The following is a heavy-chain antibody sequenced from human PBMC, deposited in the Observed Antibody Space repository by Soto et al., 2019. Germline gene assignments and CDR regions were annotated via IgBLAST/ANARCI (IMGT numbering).Heavy chain of an antibody. V-gene: IGHV3-21*01. CDR1: GFTFSSYS. Sequence: GGSLRLSCASSGFTFSSYSMNWVRQAPGKGLEWVSSISSSSSYIYYADSVKGRFTISRDNAKNSLYLQMNSLRAEDTAVYYCARDHGPAAISDYWGQGTLVTVSS. CDR2: ISSSSSYI. J-gene: IGHJ4*02. CDR3: ARDHGPAAISDY. D-gene: IGHD2-2*02.